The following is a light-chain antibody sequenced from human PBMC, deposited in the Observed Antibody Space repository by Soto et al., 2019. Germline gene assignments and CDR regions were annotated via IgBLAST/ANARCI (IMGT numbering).Light chain of an antibody. J-gene: IGLJ2*01. CDR3: QTWGTGVPV. V-gene: IGLV4-69*01. CDR1: SGHSSYA. Sequence: QSVLTQSPSASASLGASVKLTCTLSSGHSSYAIAWHQQQPEKGPRYLMKLNSDGSHSKGDGIPDRFSGSSSGAERYLTISSLQSEDEADYHCQTWGTGVPVFGGGTKLTVL. CDR2: LNSDGSH.